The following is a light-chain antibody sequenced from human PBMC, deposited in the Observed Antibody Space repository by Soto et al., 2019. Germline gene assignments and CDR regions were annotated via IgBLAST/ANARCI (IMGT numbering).Light chain of an antibody. Sequence: QSVLTQPRSVSGSPGQSVTISCTGTSSDVGGYNFVSWYQQHPGKAPKFMIYDVPKRPSGVPDRFSGSKSGNTASLTISGLQAEDEADYYCCSYVGSYTSYVFGTGTKLTVL. V-gene: IGLV2-11*01. J-gene: IGLJ1*01. CDR3: CSYVGSYTSYV. CDR1: SSDVGGYNF. CDR2: DVP.